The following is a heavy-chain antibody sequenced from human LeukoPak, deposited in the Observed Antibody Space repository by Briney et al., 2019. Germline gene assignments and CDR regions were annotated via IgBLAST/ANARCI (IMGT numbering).Heavy chain of an antibody. CDR1: GFTFSSYS. Sequence: GGSLRLSCAASGFTFSSYSMNWVRQAPGKGLEWVSSISSSSSYIYYADSVKGRFTISRDNAKNSLYLQMNSLRAEDTALYYCASVDYYGSGNYYNDVDYWGQGTLVTVPS. J-gene: IGHJ4*02. D-gene: IGHD3-10*01. CDR2: ISSSSSYI. CDR3: ASVDYYGSGNYYNDVDY. V-gene: IGHV3-21*01.